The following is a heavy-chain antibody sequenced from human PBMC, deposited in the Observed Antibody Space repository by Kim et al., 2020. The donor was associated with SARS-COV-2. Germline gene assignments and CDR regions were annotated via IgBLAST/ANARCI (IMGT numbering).Heavy chain of an antibody. D-gene: IGHD2-2*01. CDR1: GLTFNSFG. J-gene: IGHJ6*02. CDR3: VQDVRQCSRTGNCYGMNV. CDR2: VGYDGINK. Sequence: GGSLRLSCVASGLTFNSFGMHWVRQTPVKGLEWVAVVGYDGINKYYADSVKGRFTISRDDSKNTVYLQMNSLRSEDTAVYYCVQDVRQCSRTGNCYGMNVWGQGTTVTVSS. V-gene: IGHV3-30*18.